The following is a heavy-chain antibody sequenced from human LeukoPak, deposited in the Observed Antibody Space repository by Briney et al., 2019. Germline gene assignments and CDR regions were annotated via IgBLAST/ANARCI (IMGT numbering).Heavy chain of an antibody. CDR3: ARGNLNNCSSTSCPSFDY. CDR1: GYTFTSYY. D-gene: IGHD2-2*01. J-gene: IGHJ4*02. CDR2: INPSGGST. V-gene: IGHV1-46*01. Sequence: ASVKVSCKASGYTFTSYYMHWVRQAPGQGLEWMGIINPSGGSTSYAQKFQGRVTMTRDTSTSTVYMELSCLRSEDTAVYYCARGNLNNCSSTSCPSFDYWGQGTLVTVSS.